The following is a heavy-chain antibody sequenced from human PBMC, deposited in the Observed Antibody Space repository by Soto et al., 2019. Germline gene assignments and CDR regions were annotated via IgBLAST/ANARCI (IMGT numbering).Heavy chain of an antibody. CDR2: ISYDGSNK. CDR1: GFTFSSYA. D-gene: IGHD6-19*01. J-gene: IGHJ4*02. Sequence: PGGSLRLSCAASGFTFSSYAMHWVRQAPGKGLEWVAVISYDGSNKYYADSVKGRFTISRDNSKNTLYLQMNSLRAEDTAVYYCARDNWMRSGWYEYWGQGTLVTVSS. CDR3: ARDNWMRSGWYEY. V-gene: IGHV3-30-3*01.